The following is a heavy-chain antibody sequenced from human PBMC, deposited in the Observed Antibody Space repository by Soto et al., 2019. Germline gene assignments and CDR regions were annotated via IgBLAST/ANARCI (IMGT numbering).Heavy chain of an antibody. Sequence: QVQLVQSGAEVKKPGSSVRDSCKASGGTLRNYGISWVRQAPGQGLEWMGGIIPVFGTANYAQKFQGRVTITAAEYTSTVYMDVTSLRSEDTAVYYCSRGDATKIVVTSYYGMDVWGQGTTVTVSS. CDR3: SRGDATKIVVTSYYGMDV. J-gene: IGHJ6*02. CDR2: IIPVFGTA. V-gene: IGHV1-69*12. CDR1: GGTLRNYG. D-gene: IGHD3-22*01.